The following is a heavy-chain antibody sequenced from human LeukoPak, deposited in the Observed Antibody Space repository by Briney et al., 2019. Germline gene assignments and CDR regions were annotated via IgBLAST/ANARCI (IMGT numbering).Heavy chain of an antibody. CDR2: ISVRAATI. J-gene: IGHJ5*02. Sequence: PGGSLRLSCAASGFDLGHYEVNWVRQAPGKGLEWIAHISVRAATIYYGDSVKGRFTISRDNAKNSLYLQMNSLRAEDTAVYYCARWGYCSSTSCYEWSWFDPWGQGTLVTVSS. CDR3: ARWGYCSSTSCYEWSWFDP. CDR1: GFDLGHYE. D-gene: IGHD2-2*01. V-gene: IGHV3-48*03.